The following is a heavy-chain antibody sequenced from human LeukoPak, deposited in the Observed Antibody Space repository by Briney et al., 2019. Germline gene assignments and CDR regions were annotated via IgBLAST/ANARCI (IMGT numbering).Heavy chain of an antibody. CDR2: INHSGST. J-gene: IGHJ4*02. Sequence: PSETLSLTCAVYGGSFSGYYWSWIRQPPGKGLEWIGEINHSGSTNYNPSLKSRVPISVDTYKNQFSLKLSSVTAADTAVYYCARGTNYYDSSGYYFDYWGQGTLVTVSS. CDR1: GGSFSGYY. CDR3: ARGTNYYDSSGYYFDY. V-gene: IGHV4-34*01. D-gene: IGHD3-22*01.